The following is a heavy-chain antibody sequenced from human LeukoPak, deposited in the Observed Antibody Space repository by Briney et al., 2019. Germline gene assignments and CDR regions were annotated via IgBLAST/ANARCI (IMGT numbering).Heavy chain of an antibody. V-gene: IGHV3-20*04. CDR1: GFTFSDYY. CDR2: INWNGDST. CDR3: ARGGGSGWYLLLVY. J-gene: IGHJ4*02. Sequence: GGSLRLSCAASGFTFSDYYMSWIRQAPGKGLEWVSGINWNGDSTGYADSVKGRFTVSRDNAKNSVYLQMNSLRAEDTALYYCARGGGSGWYLLLVYWGQGTLVTVSS. D-gene: IGHD6-19*01.